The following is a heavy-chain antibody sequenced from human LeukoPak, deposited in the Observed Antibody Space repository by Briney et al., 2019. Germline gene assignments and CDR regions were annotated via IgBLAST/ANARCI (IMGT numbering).Heavy chain of an antibody. V-gene: IGHV3-23*01. CDR3: ARDPGDSFYYFDY. Sequence: QSGGSLRLSCAASGFTFSTYAMSWVRQAPGKGLEWVSAISGSGGSTSYADSVKGRFTISRDNSKNTLYLQMNSLRAEDTAVYYCARDPGDSFYYFDYWGQGTLVTVSS. CDR2: ISGSGGST. CDR1: GFTFSTYA. J-gene: IGHJ4*02. D-gene: IGHD5-18*01.